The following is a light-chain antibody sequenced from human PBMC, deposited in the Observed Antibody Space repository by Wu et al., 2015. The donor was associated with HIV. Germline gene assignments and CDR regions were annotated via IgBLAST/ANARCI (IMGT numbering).Light chain of an antibody. V-gene: IGKV1-39*01. CDR2: AAS. CDR1: ETVGMN. Sequence: RMTQSPSSLSASVGDKVIITCRASETVGMNLNWYQQRPGRVPKLLIYAASDLYSGIPSRFSGSRSGTVFTLTISNLQTEDFATYYCQQTYTTPRTVGRGT. CDR3: QQTYTTPRT. J-gene: IGKJ4*02.